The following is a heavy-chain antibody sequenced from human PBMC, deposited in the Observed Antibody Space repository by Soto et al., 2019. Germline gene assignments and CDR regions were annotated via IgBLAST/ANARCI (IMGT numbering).Heavy chain of an antibody. CDR3: ASSFAGTTGTGIDY. V-gene: IGHV3-30-3*01. J-gene: IGHJ4*02. Sequence: QVQLVESGGGVVQPGRSLRLSCAASGFTFSSYAMHWVRQAPGKGLEWVAVISDDGGNKYYADSVKGRFTISRDNPKNTLYLQMNSLRLEDTAVYYCASSFAGTTGTGIDYWGQGTLVAVSS. D-gene: IGHD1-1*01. CDR2: ISDDGGNK. CDR1: GFTFSSYA.